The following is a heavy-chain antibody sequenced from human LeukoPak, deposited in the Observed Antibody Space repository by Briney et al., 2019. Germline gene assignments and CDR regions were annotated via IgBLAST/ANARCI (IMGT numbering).Heavy chain of an antibody. CDR3: AKDISYSVGNYFDY. D-gene: IGHD2-21*01. J-gene: IGHJ4*02. CDR2: ISWNSGSI. Sequence: GGSLRLSCAASGFTFYDYAMHWVRHAPGKGLEWVSGISWNSGSIGYADSVKGRFTISRDNAKNSLYLQMNSLRAEDTALYYCAKDISYSVGNYFDYWGQGTLVTVSS. V-gene: IGHV3-9*01. CDR1: GFTFYDYA.